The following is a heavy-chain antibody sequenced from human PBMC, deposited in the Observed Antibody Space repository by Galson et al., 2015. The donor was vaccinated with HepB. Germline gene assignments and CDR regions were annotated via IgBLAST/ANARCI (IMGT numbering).Heavy chain of an antibody. V-gene: IGHV1-69*04. J-gene: IGHJ3*02. CDR1: GGTFSSYA. D-gene: IGHD3-10*01. CDR2: IIPILGIA. CDR3: ARDLVVRGVINDAFDI. Sequence: SVKVSCKASGGTFSSYAISWVRQAPGQGLEWMGRIIPILGIANYAQKFQGRVTITADKSTSTAYMELSSLRSEDTAVYYCARDLVVRGVINDAFDIWGQGTMVTVSS.